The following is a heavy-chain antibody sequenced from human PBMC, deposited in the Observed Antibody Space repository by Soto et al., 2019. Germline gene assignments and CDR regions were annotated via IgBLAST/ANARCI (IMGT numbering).Heavy chain of an antibody. D-gene: IGHD6-6*01. J-gene: IGHJ4*02. Sequence: GGSLRLSCAASGFTFSSYAMHWVRQAPGKGLEWVAVISYDGSNKCYADSVKGRFTISRDNSKNTLYLQMNSLRAEDTAVYYCARECPEYSSSSSFDYWGQGTLVTVSS. CDR2: ISYDGSNK. CDR1: GFTFSSYA. CDR3: ARECPEYSSSSSFDY. V-gene: IGHV3-30-3*01.